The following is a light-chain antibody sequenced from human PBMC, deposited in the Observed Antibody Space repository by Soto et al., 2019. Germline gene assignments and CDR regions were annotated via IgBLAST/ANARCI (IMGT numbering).Light chain of an antibody. CDR2: AAS. V-gene: IGKV1-39*01. Sequence: DIQMTQSPSSLSASVGARVTITCRASQSISSYLNWYQQKPGKAPKLLIYAASSLQSGVPSRFSGSGSGTDFTLTVNSLQPEDFATYYCQQGYTSAITFGQGTRLEIK. J-gene: IGKJ5*01. CDR1: QSISSY. CDR3: QQGYTSAIT.